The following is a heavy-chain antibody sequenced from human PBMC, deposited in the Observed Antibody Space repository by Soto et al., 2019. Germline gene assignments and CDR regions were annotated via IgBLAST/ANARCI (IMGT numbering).Heavy chain of an antibody. CDR1: GYKFINHY. J-gene: IGHJ4*02. CDR2: INPNGGGT. Sequence: ASVKVSCKASGYKFINHYIHWVRQAPGVGLEWMGIINPNGGGTDYAQKFQGRVTMTTDTYASTVHMELSSLRSEDTAVYFCASDSSASATSYSFDYWGQGTLVTVSS. V-gene: IGHV1-46*01. CDR3: ASDSSASATSYSFDY. D-gene: IGHD3-10*01.